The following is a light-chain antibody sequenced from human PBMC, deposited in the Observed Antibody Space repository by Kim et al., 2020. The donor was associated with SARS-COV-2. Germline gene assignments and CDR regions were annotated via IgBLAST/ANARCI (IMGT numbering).Light chain of an antibody. CDR1: SSNIGAGYD. CDR2: GNS. J-gene: IGLJ3*02. V-gene: IGLV1-40*01. CDR3: QSYDSSLSDWV. Sequence: QRVTISCTGSSSNIGAGYDVHWYQQLPGTAPKLLIYGNSNRPSGVPDRFSGSKSGTSASLAITGVQAEDEADFYCQSYDSSLSDWVFGGGTQLTVL.